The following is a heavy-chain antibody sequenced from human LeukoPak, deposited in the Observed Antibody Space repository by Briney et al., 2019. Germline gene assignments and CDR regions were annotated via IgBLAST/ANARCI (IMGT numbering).Heavy chain of an antibody. CDR1: GYTFTSYG. D-gene: IGHD3-22*01. CDR2: ISAYNGNT. V-gene: IGHV1-18*01. J-gene: IGHJ3*02. Sequence: ASVKVSCKASGYTFTSYGISWVRQAPGQGLEWMGWISAYNGNTNYAQKLQGRVTMTTDTSTSTAYMELRSLRSDDTAVCYCARGWDSSGLNDAFDIWGQGTMVTVSS. CDR3: ARGWDSSGLNDAFDI.